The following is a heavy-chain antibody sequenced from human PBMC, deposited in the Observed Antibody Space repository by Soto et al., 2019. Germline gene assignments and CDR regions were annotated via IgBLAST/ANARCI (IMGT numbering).Heavy chain of an antibody. CDR1: GFTVSSSY. Sequence: EVQLVESGGGLVQPGGSLRLSCAASGFTVSSSYMGWVRQAPGKGLEWVSSIYSDGNTYYADSVRGRFTIYTDNSKDTLYLQMNSLRVDDTAMYYCARHVGFYWYFDLWGRGTLVTVSS. CDR2: IYSDGNT. J-gene: IGHJ2*01. D-gene: IGHD1-26*01. V-gene: IGHV3-66*04. CDR3: ARHVGFYWYFDL.